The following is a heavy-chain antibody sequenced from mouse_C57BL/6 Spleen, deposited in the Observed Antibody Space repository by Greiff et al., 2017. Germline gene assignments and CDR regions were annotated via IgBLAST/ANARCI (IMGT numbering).Heavy chain of an antibody. CDR1: GYTFTSYW. J-gene: IGHJ4*01. Sequence: QVQLQQPGAELVRPGSSVKLSCKASGYTFTSYWMHWVKQRPIQGLEWIGNIDPSDSETHYNQKFKDKATLTVDKSSSTAYMQLSSLTSEDSAVYDCARGEELTTVVAGDAMDYWGQGTSVTVSS. V-gene: IGHV1-52*01. D-gene: IGHD1-1*01. CDR2: IDPSDSET. CDR3: ARGEELTTVVAGDAMDY.